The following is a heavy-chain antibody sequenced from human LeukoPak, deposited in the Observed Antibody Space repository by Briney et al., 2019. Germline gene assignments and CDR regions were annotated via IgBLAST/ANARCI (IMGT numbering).Heavy chain of an antibody. D-gene: IGHD2-2*01. CDR1: GYTFTSYG. CDR2: ISAYNGNT. Sequence: ASVKVSCKASGYTFTSYGISWVRQAPGQGLEWMGWISAYNGNTNYAQKLQGRVTMTTDTSTSTAYMELRSLRSDDTAVYYCARDRWDIVVVPAAFNFDFWGQGTLVTVSS. J-gene: IGHJ4*02. V-gene: IGHV1-18*01. CDR3: ARDRWDIVVVPAAFNFDF.